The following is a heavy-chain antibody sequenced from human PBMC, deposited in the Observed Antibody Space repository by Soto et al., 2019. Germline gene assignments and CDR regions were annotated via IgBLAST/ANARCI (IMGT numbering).Heavy chain of an antibody. CDR3: AEDNGGVWSVPRAGYSAYFGMDV. J-gene: IGHJ6*01. D-gene: IGHD3-3*01. CDR1: GFTFGDHA. Sequence: PRGSLILSCAASGFTFGDHAMHWVRQVPGRGLEWVSGISWDSGTIDYGDSVKGRFTISRDNAKNSLYLQMDSLRPEDTAFYFCAEDNGGVWSVPRAGYSAYFGMDVWGLCTTVPVSS. CDR2: ISWDSGTI. V-gene: IGHV3-9*01.